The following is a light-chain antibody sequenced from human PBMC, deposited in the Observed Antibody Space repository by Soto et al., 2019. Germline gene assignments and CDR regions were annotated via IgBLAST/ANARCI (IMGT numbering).Light chain of an antibody. CDR1: QTINGR. CDR3: QQYKVYPYT. Sequence: DIQMTQAPSTLSASIGDRVTITCRASQTINGRLAWYQQKPGRPTKLLIYDVSSLESGAPSRFSGSGSGTDLTLTISSLRPDDFATFYCQQYKVYPYTFGQGSRLDIQ. J-gene: IGKJ2*01. V-gene: IGKV1-5*01. CDR2: DVS.